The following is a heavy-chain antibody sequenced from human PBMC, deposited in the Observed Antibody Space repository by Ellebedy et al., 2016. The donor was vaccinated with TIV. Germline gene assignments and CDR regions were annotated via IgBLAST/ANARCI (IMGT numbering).Heavy chain of an antibody. D-gene: IGHD1-26*01. V-gene: IGHV3-48*02. CDR2: ISSGSSTI. CDR3: ARGGSGHFDY. CDR1: GFNFSTYA. Sequence: PGGSLRLSCAASGFNFSTYAMTWVRQAPGKGLEWVSYISSGSSTIYYTDSVKGRFTISRDSAKNSLYLQMNSLRDEDTAVYYCARGGSGHFDYWGQGTLVTVSS. J-gene: IGHJ4*02.